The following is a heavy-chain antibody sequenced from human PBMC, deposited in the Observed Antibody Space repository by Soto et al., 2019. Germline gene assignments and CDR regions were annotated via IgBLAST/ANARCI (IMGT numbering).Heavy chain of an antibody. D-gene: IGHD3-3*01. V-gene: IGHV4-30-4*01. CDR3: AREYYDFWSGYLTYYGMDV. J-gene: IGHJ6*02. CDR1: GGSTRCGRCY. CDR2: IYYSGST. Sequence: SVIYNISGGSTRCGRCYWGLFLLLSGMGLEWIGYIYYSGSTYYNPSLKSRVTISVDTSKNQFSLKLSSVTAADTAVYYCAREYYDFWSGYLTYYGMDVWGQGTTVTV.